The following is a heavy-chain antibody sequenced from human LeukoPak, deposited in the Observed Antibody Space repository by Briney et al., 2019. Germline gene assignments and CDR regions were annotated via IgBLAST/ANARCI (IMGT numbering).Heavy chain of an antibody. CDR3: ANSGLSSTGGFQH. D-gene: IGHD6-13*01. V-gene: IGHV3-9*01. Sequence: GGSLRLSCAASGFTFDDYAMHWVRQAPGKGLEWVSGISWNSGSIGYADSVKGRFTISRDNAKNSLYLQMNSLRAEDTALYYCANSGLSSTGGFQHWGQGTLVTVSS. CDR2: ISWNSGSI. J-gene: IGHJ1*01. CDR1: GFTFDDYA.